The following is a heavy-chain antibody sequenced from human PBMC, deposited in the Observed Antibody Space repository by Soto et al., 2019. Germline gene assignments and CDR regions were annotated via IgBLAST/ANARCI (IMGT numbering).Heavy chain of an antibody. CDR3: TRAASPATASFSDA. Sequence: EVQLVESGGGLVQPGRSLRLACTTSGFTFADYAINWVRQAPGKGLEWVGLIRNDAYSGRTEYAASVKDRFIVSSEDSKSVAYLQMNSLKTEASAVYFCTRAASPATASFSDAWGQGTQVTVSS. CDR1: GFTFADYA. J-gene: IGHJ5*02. V-gene: IGHV3-49*04. CDR2: IRNDAYSGRT. D-gene: IGHD2-21*01.